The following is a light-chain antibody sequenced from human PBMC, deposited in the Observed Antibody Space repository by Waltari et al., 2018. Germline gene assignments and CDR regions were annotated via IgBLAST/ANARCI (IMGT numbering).Light chain of an antibody. J-gene: IGLJ3*02. CDR1: ISDIGDYNY. CDR2: DVN. CDR3: NSYTFSNTWV. Sequence: QSALTQPASVSGSPGQSITISCTGTISDIGDYNYVSWYQQYPGKAPTLIIFDVNKRSSGVSNRFSRSKSGNTASLTISGLQAEDEADYYCNSYTFSNTWVFGGGTKLTVL. V-gene: IGLV2-14*01.